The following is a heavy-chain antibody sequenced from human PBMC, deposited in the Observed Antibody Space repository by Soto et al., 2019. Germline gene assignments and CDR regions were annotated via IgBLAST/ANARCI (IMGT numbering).Heavy chain of an antibody. V-gene: IGHV3-21*01. CDR1: GFSFSTYS. J-gene: IGHJ3*02. CDR3: VRDLMHGAFDI. Sequence: EVQLVESGGGLVKPGGSLRLSCAASGFSFSTYSMNWVRQAPGKGLEWVSSISSTSTYIYSADSMKGRFTISRDNAKNSLYLQMNSLRAAATAIYSCVRDLMHGAFDIWGQGTMVTVSS. CDR2: ISSTSTYI.